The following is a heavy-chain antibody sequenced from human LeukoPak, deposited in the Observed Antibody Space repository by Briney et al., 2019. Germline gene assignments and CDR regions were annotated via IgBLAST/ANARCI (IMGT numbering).Heavy chain of an antibody. CDR2: IYYSGST. D-gene: IGHD1-7*01. J-gene: IGHJ5*02. V-gene: IGHV4-34*01. CDR1: GGSFSGYY. CDR3: ARELELPLHWFDP. Sequence: SETLSLTCAVYGGSFSGYYWSWIRQPPGKGLEWIGSIYYSGSTYYNPSLKSRVTISVDTSKNQFSLKLSSVTAADTAVYYCARELELPLHWFDPWGQGTLVTVSS.